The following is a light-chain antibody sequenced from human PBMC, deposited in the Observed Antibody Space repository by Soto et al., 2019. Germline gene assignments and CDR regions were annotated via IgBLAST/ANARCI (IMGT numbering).Light chain of an antibody. CDR3: QLYSGSPWT. V-gene: IGKV3-20*01. CDR2: GVS. J-gene: IGKJ1*01. Sequence: EIVLTQSPGTLSLSPGERATLSCRASQSSNNKYLAWYQQEPGQTPRLLLHGVSIRDTGIPDRFSGSRSGTDVTVTICRLEGEDFAVYYCQLYSGSPWTFGQGNKVEI. CDR1: QSSNNKY.